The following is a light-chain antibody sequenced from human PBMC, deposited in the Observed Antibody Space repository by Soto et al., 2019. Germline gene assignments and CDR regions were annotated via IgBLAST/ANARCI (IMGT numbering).Light chain of an antibody. CDR2: EVS. Sequence: QSVLTQPPSASGSPGRSVTISCTGTSSDVGGYNYVSWYQQHPGKAPKLMIYEVSKRPSGVPDRFSGSKSGNTASLTVSGLQAEDEADYYCSSYAGSNNYVFGTG. V-gene: IGLV2-8*01. CDR3: SSYAGSNNYV. CDR1: SSDVGGYNY. J-gene: IGLJ1*01.